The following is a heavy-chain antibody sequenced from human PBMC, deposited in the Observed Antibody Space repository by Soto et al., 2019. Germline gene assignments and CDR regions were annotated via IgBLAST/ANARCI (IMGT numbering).Heavy chain of an antibody. Sequence: EVQLLESGGGLVQPGGSLRLSCEASGFTFNNYAMTWVRQAPGKGLEWVSAISGGGDTTSYADSVKGRFTVSRDGSKNTLYLQMSSLRAEDTALDYCAKGRGGSGSLSPRVDFWGQGTLVTVSS. CDR3: AKGRGGSGSLSPRVDF. D-gene: IGHD3-10*01. J-gene: IGHJ4*02. CDR1: GFTFNNYA. V-gene: IGHV3-23*01. CDR2: ISGGGDTT.